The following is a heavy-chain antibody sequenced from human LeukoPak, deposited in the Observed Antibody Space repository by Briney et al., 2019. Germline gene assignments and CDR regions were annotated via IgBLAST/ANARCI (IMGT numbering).Heavy chain of an antibody. CDR3: AREKYDGKSWDS. J-gene: IGHJ4*02. CDR2: INPNSGGT. CDR1: GYAFTGYY. D-gene: IGHD4-23*01. V-gene: IGHV1-2*06. Sequence: ASVKVSCKASGYAFTGYYIHWVRRAPGQGLEWMGRINPNSGGTNYAQNFQGRVTMTRDTSISTAYMELTRLRSDDTAVYYCAREKYDGKSWDSWGQETLVTVSS.